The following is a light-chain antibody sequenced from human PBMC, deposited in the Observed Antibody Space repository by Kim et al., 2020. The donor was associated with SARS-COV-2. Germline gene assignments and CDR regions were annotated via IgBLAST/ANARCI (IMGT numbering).Light chain of an antibody. V-gene: IGLV2-11*03. Sequence: QSVTSYSTTNNPDIGAYNNISRYQESRGKAPKLTIYDVTKRPSGVPVRFAGSKSGNTASLPISGLQAEDEATYSCCSFAGTPTHLVFGTGTKVTVL. CDR1: NPDIGAYNN. CDR3: CSFAGTPTHLV. CDR2: DVT. J-gene: IGLJ1*01.